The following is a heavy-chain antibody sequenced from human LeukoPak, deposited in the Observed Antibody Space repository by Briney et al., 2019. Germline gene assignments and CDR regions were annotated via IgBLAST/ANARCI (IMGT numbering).Heavy chain of an antibody. CDR2: IYYSGST. D-gene: IGHD3-10*01. J-gene: IGHJ4*02. V-gene: IGHV4-39*01. CDR1: GGSISSSSYY. CDR3: ARPWQGSRAFDY. Sequence: SETLSLTCTVSGGSISSSSYYWGWIRQPPGKGLEWIGSIYYSGSTYYNPSLKSRVTISVDTSKNQFSLKLSSVTAADTAVCYCARPWQGSRAFDYWGQGTLVTVSS.